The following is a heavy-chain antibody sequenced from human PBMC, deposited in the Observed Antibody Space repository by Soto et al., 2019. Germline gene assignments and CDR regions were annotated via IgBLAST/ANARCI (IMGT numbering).Heavy chain of an antibody. J-gene: IGHJ3*02. CDR2: IYYSGST. V-gene: IGHV4-39*01. CDR1: GGSISSSSYY. CDR3: ARQGSGSYNAFDI. Sequence: QLQLQESGPGLVKPSETLSLTCTVSGGSISSSSYYWGWIRQPPGKGMEWIGTIYYSGSTYYNPSLKRRVTISIDTSKNQFSLNLSYVTAADTAVYYCARQGSGSYNAFDIWGQGTVVTVSS. D-gene: IGHD1-26*01.